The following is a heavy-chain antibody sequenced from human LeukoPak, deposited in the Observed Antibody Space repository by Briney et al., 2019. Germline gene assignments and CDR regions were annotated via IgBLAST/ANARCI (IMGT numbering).Heavy chain of an antibody. D-gene: IGHD2-2*01. CDR2: ISHSGST. CDR1: GGSFSGYY. J-gene: IGHJ5*02. CDR3: ARRLPYCSSTSCYPRRNWFDP. V-gene: IGHV4-34*01. Sequence: SETLSLTCAVYGGSFSGYYWSWIRQPPGKGLEWIGEISHSGSTNYNPSLKSRVTISVDTSKNQFSLKLSSVTAADTAVYYCARRLPYCSSTSCYPRRNWFDPWGQGTLVTVSS.